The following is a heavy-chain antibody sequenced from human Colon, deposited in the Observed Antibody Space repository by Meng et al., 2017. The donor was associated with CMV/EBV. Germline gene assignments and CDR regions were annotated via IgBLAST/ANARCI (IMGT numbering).Heavy chain of an antibody. CDR3: ARIPGGY. D-gene: IGHD1-14*01. CDR1: GFSISSGFY. CDR2: MYHSGST. Sequence: SETLSLTCNVSGFSISSGFYWGCIRQPPGKRLEWIGHMYHSGSTYYNPSLKSRITMSVDTSKNQFSLKMMSVTAADTAVYYCARIPGGYWGQGTQVTVSS. V-gene: IGHV4-38-2*02. J-gene: IGHJ4*02.